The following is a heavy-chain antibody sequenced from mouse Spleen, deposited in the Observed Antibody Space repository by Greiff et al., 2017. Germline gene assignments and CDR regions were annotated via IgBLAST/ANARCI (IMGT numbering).Heavy chain of an antibody. CDR3: AKKHYYGSSYFDY. V-gene: IGHV3-6*01. CDR1: GYSITSGYY. D-gene: IGHD1-1*01. J-gene: IGHJ2*01. CDR2: ISYDGSN. Sequence: EVKVEESGPGLVKPSQSLSLTCSVTGYSITSGYYWNWIRQFPGNKLEWMGYISYDGSNNYNPSLKNRISITRDTSKNQFFLKLNSVTTEDTATYYCAKKHYYGSSYFDYWGQGTTLTVSS.